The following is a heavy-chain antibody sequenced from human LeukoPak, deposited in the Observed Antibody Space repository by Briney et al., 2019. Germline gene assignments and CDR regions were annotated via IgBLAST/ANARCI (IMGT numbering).Heavy chain of an antibody. D-gene: IGHD1-26*01. V-gene: IGHV3-21*04. CDR3: AKRGAEVGTTVAPGDY. J-gene: IGHJ4*02. CDR1: GFTFSNYG. CDR2: ISSSSSYI. Sequence: PGGSLRLSCAASGFTFSNYGMNWVRQAPGKGLEWVSSISSSSSYIYYADAVKGRFTISRDNAKKSLYLQMNSLRAEDTAVYYCAKRGAEVGTTVAPGDYWGQGTLLTVSS.